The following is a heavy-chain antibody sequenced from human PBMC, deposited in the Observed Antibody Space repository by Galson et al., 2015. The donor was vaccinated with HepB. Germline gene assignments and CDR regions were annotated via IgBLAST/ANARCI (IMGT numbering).Heavy chain of an antibody. CDR2: ISGFSGDT. CDR1: GLTFSTYA. D-gene: IGHD3-22*01. CDR3: AKETSGFFFKGSFGS. J-gene: IGHJ4*02. V-gene: IGHV3-23*01. Sequence: SLRLSCAVSGLTFSTYAMNWVRQAPGRGLEWVSGISGFSGDTYYADSVRGRFTISRDNSKNTLYLQMNSLRAEDTALYYCAKETSGFFFKGSFGSWGQGTLVTVSS.